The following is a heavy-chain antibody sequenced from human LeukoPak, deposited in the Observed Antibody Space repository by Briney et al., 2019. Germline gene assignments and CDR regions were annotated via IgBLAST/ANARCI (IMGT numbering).Heavy chain of an antibody. V-gene: IGHV3-66*01. CDR2: IYSGGST. D-gene: IGHD3-22*01. CDR1: GFTVSSNY. J-gene: IGHJ4*02. CDR3: ARGDNYYDSSAAIDY. Sequence: GGSLRLSCAASGFTVSSNYMSWVRQAPGKGLEWVSVIYSGGSTYYADSVKGRFTISRDNSKNTLYLQMNSLRAEDTAVYYCARGDNYYDSSAAIDYWGQGTLVTVSS.